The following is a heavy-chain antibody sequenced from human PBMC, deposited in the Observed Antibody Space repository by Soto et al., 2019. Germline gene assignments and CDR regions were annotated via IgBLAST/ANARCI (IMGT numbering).Heavy chain of an antibody. D-gene: IGHD6-6*01. CDR1: GDSISSGGYF. J-gene: IGHJ4*02. V-gene: IGHV4-31*03. CDR3: ARLSSSSAFDF. CDR2: IYYTGST. Sequence: QVQLQESGPGLVKPSQTLSLTCTVSGDSISSGGYFWNWIRQHPGKGLEWIGLIYYTGSTFYNPSLRSRVTFSVDTSKTHFSLTLTSVTAADTAVYFCARLSSSSAFDFWGQGTRVTVSS.